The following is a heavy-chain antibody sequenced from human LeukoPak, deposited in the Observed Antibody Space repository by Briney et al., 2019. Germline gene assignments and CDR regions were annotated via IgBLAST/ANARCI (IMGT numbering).Heavy chain of an antibody. CDR1: GGSISSYH. CDR3: ARHLGSYGTFDY. D-gene: IGHD5-18*01. J-gene: IGHJ4*02. V-gene: IGHV4-59*08. Sequence: SETLSLTCTVSGGSISSYHWSWIRQPPGKGLEWIGYIYNSGSTNYNPSLKSRVTISVDTSKNQLSLKLSSVTAADTAVYYCARHLGSYGTFDYWGQGTLVTVSS. CDR2: IYNSGST.